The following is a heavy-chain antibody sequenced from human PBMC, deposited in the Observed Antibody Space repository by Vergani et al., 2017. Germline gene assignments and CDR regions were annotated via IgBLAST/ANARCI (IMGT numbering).Heavy chain of an antibody. CDR3: AKDLCRDDRYFGAFDI. J-gene: IGHJ3*02. V-gene: IGHV3-30*18. CDR1: GFTFSSYG. CDR2: ISYDGSNK. Sequence: VQLVESGGGVVQPGRSLRLSCAASGFTFSSYGMHWVRQAPGKGLEWVAVISYDGSNKYYADSVKGRFTISRDNSKNTLYLQMNSLRAEDTAVYYCAKDLCRDDRYFGAFDIWGQGTMVTVSS. D-gene: IGHD3-9*01.